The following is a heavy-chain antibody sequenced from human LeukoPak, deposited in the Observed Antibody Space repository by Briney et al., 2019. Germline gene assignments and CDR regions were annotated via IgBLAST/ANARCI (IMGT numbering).Heavy chain of an antibody. J-gene: IGHJ4*02. Sequence: ASVKVSCKASGYAFTNYGISWVRQAPGQGLEWMGWINTNTGNPTYAQGFTGRFVFSLDTSVSTAYLQISSLKAEDTAVYYCARDSGVSSGWYLRTYYFDYWGQGTLVTVSS. CDR2: INTNTGNP. CDR1: GYAFTNYG. CDR3: ARDSGVSSGWYLRTYYFDY. V-gene: IGHV7-4-1*02. D-gene: IGHD6-19*01.